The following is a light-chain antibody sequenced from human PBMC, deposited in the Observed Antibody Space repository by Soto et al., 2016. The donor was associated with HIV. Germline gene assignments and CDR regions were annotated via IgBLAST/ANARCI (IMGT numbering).Light chain of an antibody. J-gene: IGKJ1*01. CDR1: QGISNW. Sequence: DIQMTQSPSTLSASVGDRVTITCRASQGISNWLAWYQQKPGKAPKLLIYKASNLQSGVPSRFSGSGSGTEFTLTISSLQPDDFATYYCQQYSSYWTFGQGTKMEIK. V-gene: IGKV1-5*03. CDR3: QQYSSYWT. CDR2: KAS.